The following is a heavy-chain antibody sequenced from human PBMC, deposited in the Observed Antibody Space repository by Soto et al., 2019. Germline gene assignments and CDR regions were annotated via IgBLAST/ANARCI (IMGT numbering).Heavy chain of an antibody. V-gene: IGHV1-58*01. CDR3: ARGGSYCSGGSCYDGGEPFDP. CDR1: GFSFSSST. D-gene: IGHD2-15*01. J-gene: IGHJ5*02. CDR2: IVVGSGNT. Sequence: QMQLEQSGPEVKKPGTSVKVSCKASGFSFSSSTVQWVRQARGQRLEWIGWIVVGSGNTNYAQKLQERVTISRDMSTSTAYMELRSLRSEDTAVYYCARGGSYCSGGSCYDGGEPFDPWGQGTLVTVSS.